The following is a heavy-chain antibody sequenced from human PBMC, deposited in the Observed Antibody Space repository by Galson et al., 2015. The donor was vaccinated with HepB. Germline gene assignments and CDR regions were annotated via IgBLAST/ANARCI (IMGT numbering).Heavy chain of an antibody. CDR2: VHSSGLS. Sequence: TLSLTCTVSGGSISSSDYYWSWIRQPAGKGLEWIGRVHSSGLSDYNPSLKSRVTMSVDTSKNQFSLKLTSLTAADTAMYYCARDRYSGSPFYDYYYMDVWGKGTTVTVSS. V-gene: IGHV4-61*02. J-gene: IGHJ6*03. CDR1: GGSISSSDYY. D-gene: IGHD5-12*01. CDR3: ARDRYSGSPFYDYYYMDV.